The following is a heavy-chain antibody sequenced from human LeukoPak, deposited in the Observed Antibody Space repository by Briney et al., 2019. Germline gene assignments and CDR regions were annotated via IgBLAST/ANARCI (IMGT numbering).Heavy chain of an antibody. J-gene: IGHJ4*02. CDR3: ASRSGGDYPYFDY. D-gene: IGHD4-17*01. CDR2: IYSGGTT. CDR1: GFIFSNYA. Sequence: GGSLRLSCAASGFIFSNYAMSWVRQAPGKGLEWVSVIYSGGTTKYADSVKGRFTISRDNSKNTLYLQMNSLRVEDTALYYCASRSGGDYPYFDYWGQGTLVTVSS. V-gene: IGHV3-23*03.